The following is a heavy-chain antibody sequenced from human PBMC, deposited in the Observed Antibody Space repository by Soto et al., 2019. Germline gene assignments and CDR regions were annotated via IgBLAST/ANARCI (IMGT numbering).Heavy chain of an antibody. V-gene: IGHV4-30-4*01. CDR1: GGSISSGDYY. Sequence: QVQLQESGPGLVKPSQTLSLTCTVSGGSISSGDYYWSWIRQPPGKGLEWIGYIYYSGSTYYNPPPKXRXTXXVDTSKNQCSLKLSSVTAADTAVYYCARGYSGYDHWGQGTLVTVSS. J-gene: IGHJ5*02. D-gene: IGHD5-12*01. CDR2: IYYSGST. CDR3: ARGYSGYDH.